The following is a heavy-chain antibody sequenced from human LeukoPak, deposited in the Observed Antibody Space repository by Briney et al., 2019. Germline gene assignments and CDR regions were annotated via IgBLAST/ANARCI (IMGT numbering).Heavy chain of an antibody. V-gene: IGHV3-9*01. Sequence: PGGSLRLSCAASGFTFDDYAMHWVRQAPGKGLEWVSGISWNSGSIGYADSVKGRFTISRDNSKNTLYLQMNSLRAEDTAVYYCANTYSSSWYPLFDSWGQGTLVTVSS. CDR3: ANTYSSSWYPLFDS. CDR2: ISWNSGSI. D-gene: IGHD6-13*01. CDR1: GFTFDDYA. J-gene: IGHJ4*02.